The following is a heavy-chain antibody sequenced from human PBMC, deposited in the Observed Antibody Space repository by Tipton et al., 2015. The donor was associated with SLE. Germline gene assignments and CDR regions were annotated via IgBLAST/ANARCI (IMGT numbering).Heavy chain of an antibody. D-gene: IGHD3-22*01. CDR2: IYSGGST. CDR1: GFTFSSYG. J-gene: IGHJ6*02. Sequence: GSLRLSCAASGFTFSSYGMHWVRQAPGKGLEWVSVIYSGGSTYYADSVKGRFTISRDNSKNTLYLQMNSLRAEDTAVYYCASSKDSSGYLYYYYYYGMDVWGQGTTVTVSS. CDR3: ASSKDSSGYLYYYYYYGMDV. V-gene: IGHV3-NL1*01.